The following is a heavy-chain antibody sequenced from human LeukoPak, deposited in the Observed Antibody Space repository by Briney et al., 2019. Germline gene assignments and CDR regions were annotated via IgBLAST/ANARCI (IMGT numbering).Heavy chain of an antibody. J-gene: IGHJ6*03. CDR3: ARTDPRDYYYYYMDV. Sequence: SETLSLTCTVSGGSISSYYWSWIRQPPGKGLEWIGYIYYSGSTNYNPSLKSRVTISVDTSKNQFSLKLSSVTAADTAVYYCARTDPRDYYYYYMDVWGKGTTVAVSS. CDR1: GGSISSYY. V-gene: IGHV4-59*01. CDR2: IYYSGST.